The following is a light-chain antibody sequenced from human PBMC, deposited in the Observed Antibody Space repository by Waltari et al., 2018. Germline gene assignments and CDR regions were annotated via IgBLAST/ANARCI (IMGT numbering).Light chain of an antibody. Sequence: DIQMTQSPSTLSASVGDRVTITCRASQSIFNWLAWYQQKPGKAPTLLISKASSLESGVPSRFSGSGSGTEFTLTISSLQPDDFATYFCQQYNILYTFGQGTKLEI. CDR3: QQYNILYT. V-gene: IGKV1-5*03. CDR2: KAS. J-gene: IGKJ2*01. CDR1: QSIFNW.